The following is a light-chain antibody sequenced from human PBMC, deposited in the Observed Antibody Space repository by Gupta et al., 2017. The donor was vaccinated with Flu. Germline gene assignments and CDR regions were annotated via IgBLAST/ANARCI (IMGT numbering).Light chain of an antibody. J-gene: IGKJ4*01. CDR1: QRISRS. V-gene: IGKV3-11*01. CDR2: DTS. CDR3: HQRSDWTLT. Sequence: ERATLSSRASQRISRSLIRFQQKPGQAPRLLSYDTSTTATGIPPMCRGSGSGTDFTLTISSREPEDLAVYYGHQRSDWTLTFGGGTKVDI.